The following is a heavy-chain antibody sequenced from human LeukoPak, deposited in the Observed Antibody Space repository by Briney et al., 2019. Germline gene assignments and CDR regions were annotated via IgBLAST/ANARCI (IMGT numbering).Heavy chain of an antibody. V-gene: IGHV1-8*01. D-gene: IGHD5-12*01. CDR3: ARDNVVVVATDPARIFDY. CDR2: MNPNSGNT. CDR1: GYTFTSYD. Sequence: ASVTVSCKVSGYTFTSYDINWVRQATGQGLEWMGWMNPNSGNTGYAQKFQGRVTMTTDTSKSTAYMELRSLRSDATAVYYCARDNVVVVATDPARIFDYWGQGTLVTVSS. J-gene: IGHJ4*02.